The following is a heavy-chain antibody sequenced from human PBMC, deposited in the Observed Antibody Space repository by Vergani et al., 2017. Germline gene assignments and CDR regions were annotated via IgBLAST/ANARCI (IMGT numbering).Heavy chain of an antibody. V-gene: IGHV1-69*02. Sequence: QFQLVQSGAEVKTPGSSVKVSCKASGGTFSSYTISWVRQAPGQGLEWMGRVIPILGIANYAQKFQGRVTITSDKSTSTAYMELSSLRSEDTAVYYCARHRDYGDYGAFDIWGQGTMVTVSS. D-gene: IGHD4-17*01. CDR2: VIPILGIA. CDR3: ARHRDYGDYGAFDI. CDR1: GGTFSSYT. J-gene: IGHJ3*02.